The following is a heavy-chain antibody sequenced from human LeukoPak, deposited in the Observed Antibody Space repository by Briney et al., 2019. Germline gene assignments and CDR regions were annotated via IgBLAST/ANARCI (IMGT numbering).Heavy chain of an antibody. J-gene: IGHJ4*02. D-gene: IGHD3-10*01. CDR2: IYSGGST. CDR3: ARDPAGSGSFY. Sequence: PGGSLRLSCAASGFTVSSSYMSWVRQAPGKGLEWVSVIYSGGSTYYADSVKGRFTISRDNSKNTLYLQMNSLRAEDTAVYYCARDPAGSGSFYWGQGTLVTVSS. V-gene: IGHV3-66*01. CDR1: GFTVSSSY.